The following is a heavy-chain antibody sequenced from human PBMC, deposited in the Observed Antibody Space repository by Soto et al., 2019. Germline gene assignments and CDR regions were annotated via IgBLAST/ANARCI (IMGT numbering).Heavy chain of an antibody. V-gene: IGHV4-34*01. CDR3: ARGGPRFITIFPAPRNRDTRKNWFDP. CDR2: INHSGST. J-gene: IGHJ5*02. D-gene: IGHD3-9*01. Sequence: SETLSLTCAVYGGSFSGYYWSWIRQPPGKGLEWIGEINHSGSTNYNPSLKSRVTISVDTSKNQFSLKLSSVTAADTAVYYCARGGPRFITIFPAPRNRDTRKNWFDPWGQGTLVTVSS. CDR1: GGSFSGYY.